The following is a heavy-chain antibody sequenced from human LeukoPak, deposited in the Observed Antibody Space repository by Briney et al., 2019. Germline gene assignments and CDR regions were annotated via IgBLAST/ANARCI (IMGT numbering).Heavy chain of an antibody. V-gene: IGHV3-23*01. CDR3: AKYSSGWYVMGYMDV. CDR1: GFTFINHA. Sequence: GGTLRLSCATSGFTFINHAMSGVRQAPGEGLEWVSGISGSGGTTNYADSVKGRFTISRDNSKNTLSLQMNSLRAEDTAVYYCAKYSSGWYVMGYMDVWGKGTTVTVSS. D-gene: IGHD6-19*01. CDR2: ISGSGGTT. J-gene: IGHJ6*03.